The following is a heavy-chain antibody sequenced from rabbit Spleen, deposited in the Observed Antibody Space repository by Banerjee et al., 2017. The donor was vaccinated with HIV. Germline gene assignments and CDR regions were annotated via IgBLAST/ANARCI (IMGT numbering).Heavy chain of an antibody. V-gene: IGHV1S45*01. CDR1: GVSLIDKDV. Sequence: QAQLVESGGGRVQPGGSLKLSGRASGVSLIDKDVLCWVRQAPGKGLEWIACINIVTGKSVYANWAEGRFIMSRTSSTTVTLQMTSLTAADTATYFCARGSATMTMVITGYYFNLWGQGTLVTVS. J-gene: IGHJ4*01. CDR2: INIVTGKS. CDR3: ARGSATMTMVITGYYFNL. D-gene: IGHD2-1*01.